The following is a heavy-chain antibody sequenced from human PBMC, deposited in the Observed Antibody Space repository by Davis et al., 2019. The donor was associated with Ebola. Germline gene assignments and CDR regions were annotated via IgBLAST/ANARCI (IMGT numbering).Heavy chain of an antibody. Sequence: GGSLRLSCTASGFTFGDYAMSWFRQAPGKGLEWVGFIRSKAYGGTTEYAASVKGRFTISRDDSKSIAYLQMNSLKTEDTAVYYCTREGVLWFGELYRYWGQGTLVTVSS. D-gene: IGHD3-10*01. J-gene: IGHJ4*02. CDR3: TREGVLWFGELYRY. CDR1: GFTFGDYA. V-gene: IGHV3-49*03. CDR2: IRSKAYGGTT.